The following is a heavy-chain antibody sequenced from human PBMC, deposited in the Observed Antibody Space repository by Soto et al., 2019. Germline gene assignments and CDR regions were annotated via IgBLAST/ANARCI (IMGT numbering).Heavy chain of an antibody. V-gene: IGHV1-24*01. J-gene: IGHJ4*02. Sequence: QVQLVQSGAEVQKPGASVKVSCKVSGYTLTELSMHWVRQAPGKGLGWMGGFDPEDGETIYAQKFQGRVTMAEDTSTGEAYMELRSLRSEDTAVYYCATRYSAGYSSSWYLDYWGRGTLVTVSS. D-gene: IGHD6-13*01. CDR3: ATRYSAGYSSSWYLDY. CDR2: FDPEDGET. CDR1: GYTLTELS.